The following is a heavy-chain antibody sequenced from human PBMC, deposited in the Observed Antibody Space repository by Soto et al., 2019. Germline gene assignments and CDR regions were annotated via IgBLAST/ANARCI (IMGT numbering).Heavy chain of an antibody. CDR3: ARDIVVVPGGRAFDI. CDR1: GGCVSSGWDY. CDR2: IYYSGST. Sequence: SLSLTCTVSGGCVSSGWDYGSWIRQHPGKGLEWIGYIYYSGSTYYNPSLKSRVTISVDTSKNQFSLKLSSVTAADTAVYYCARDIVVVPGGRAFDIWGQRTMVTVSS. D-gene: IGHD2-2*01. J-gene: IGHJ3*02. V-gene: IGHV4-31*03.